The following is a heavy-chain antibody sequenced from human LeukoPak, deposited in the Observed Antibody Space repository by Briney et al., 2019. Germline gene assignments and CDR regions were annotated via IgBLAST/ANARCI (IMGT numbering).Heavy chain of an antibody. D-gene: IGHD6-19*01. CDR2: IYTSGST. Sequence: PSETLSLTCTVSGGSISSYYWSWIRQPAGKGLEWIGRIYTSGSTNYNPSLKSRVTMSVDTSKNQFSLKLSSVTAADTAVYYCASSGAGHSSGWYPEWGQGTLVTVSS. J-gene: IGHJ4*02. CDR3: ASSGAGHSSGWYPE. V-gene: IGHV4-4*07. CDR1: GGSISSYY.